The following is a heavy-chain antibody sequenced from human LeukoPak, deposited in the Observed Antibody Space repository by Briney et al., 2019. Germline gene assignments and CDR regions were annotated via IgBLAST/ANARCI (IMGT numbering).Heavy chain of an antibody. CDR2: IDTSGST. CDR1: GGSTSSDY. D-gene: IGHD5-12*01. J-gene: IGHJ4*02. V-gene: IGHV4-4*07. CDR3: ARDLGYSGYAD. Sequence: SETLSLTCTVSGGSTSSDYWNWIRQPAGEGLEWIGRIDTSGSTNYNPSLKSRVTMSVDTSKNQFSLKLSSVTAADTAVYYCARDLGYSGYADWGQGTLVTVSS.